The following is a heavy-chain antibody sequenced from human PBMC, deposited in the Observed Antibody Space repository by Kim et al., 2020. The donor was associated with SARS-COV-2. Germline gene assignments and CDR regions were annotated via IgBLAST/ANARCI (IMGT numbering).Heavy chain of an antibody. J-gene: IGHJ5*02. CDR3: ARDLYRLEPMAEVNWFDP. V-gene: IGHV3-11*06. D-gene: IGHD3-3*01. Sequence: KGRLTITRDNAKNSLYLQMNSLGAEDTAVYYCARDLYRLEPMAEVNWFDPWGQGTLVTVSS.